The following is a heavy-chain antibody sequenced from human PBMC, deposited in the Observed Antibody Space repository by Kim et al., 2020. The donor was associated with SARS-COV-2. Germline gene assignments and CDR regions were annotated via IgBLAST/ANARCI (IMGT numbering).Heavy chain of an antibody. V-gene: IGHV4-39*07. CDR2: IYYSGST. CDR1: GGSISSSSYY. D-gene: IGHD3-10*01. J-gene: IGHJ6*02. CDR3: ARDQVVRGVISFHYYYGMDV. Sequence: SETLSLTCTVSGGSISSSSYYWGWIRQPPGKGLEWIGSIYYSGSTYYNPSLKSRVTISVDTSKDQFSLKLSSVTAADTAVYYCARDQVVRGVISFHYYYGMDVWGQGTTVTVSS.